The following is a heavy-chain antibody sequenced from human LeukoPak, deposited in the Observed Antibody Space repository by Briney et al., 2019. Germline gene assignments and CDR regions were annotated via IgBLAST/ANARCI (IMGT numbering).Heavy chain of an antibody. CDR3: ARDKQLEHYYYYYMDV. D-gene: IGHD6-6*01. Sequence: SQTLSLTCTVSGGSISSGSYYWSWIRQPAGKGLEWIGRIYTSGGTNYNPSLKSRVTMSVDTSKNQFSLKLSSVTAADTAVYYCARDKQLEHYYYYYMDVWGKGTTVTVSS. J-gene: IGHJ6*03. CDR1: GGSISSGSYY. V-gene: IGHV4-61*02. CDR2: IYTSGGT.